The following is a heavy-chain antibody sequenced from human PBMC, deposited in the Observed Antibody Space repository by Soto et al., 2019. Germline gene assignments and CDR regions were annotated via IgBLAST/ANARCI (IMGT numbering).Heavy chain of an antibody. V-gene: IGHV3-23*01. J-gene: IGHJ3*01. Sequence: EVQLLESGGDLGQPGGSLTLSCVAPGYFLSTYAMAGSRRVPGKGLQWVSRIDGSGAAPYGDSVKGRFTMSGDNSKNTLFLQLDRLRVEDTAVYFCAREDSNRGFAFDAWGQGTWVAVSS. CDR1: GYFLSTYA. CDR3: AREDSNRGFAFDA. CDR2: IDGSGAA. D-gene: IGHD3-10*01.